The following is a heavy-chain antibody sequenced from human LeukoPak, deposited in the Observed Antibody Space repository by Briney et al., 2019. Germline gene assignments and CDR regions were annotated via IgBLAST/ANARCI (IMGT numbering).Heavy chain of an antibody. CDR3: ARVPYCSGGSCLLRGYYFDF. CDR1: GGTFSSYT. D-gene: IGHD2-15*01. J-gene: IGHJ4*02. Sequence: SVKVSCKASGGTFSSYTISWVRQAPGQGLEWMGGIIPIFGTANYAQKFQGRVTITADESTSTAYMELSSLRSEDTAVYYCARVPYCSGGSCLLRGYYFDFWGQGTLVTVSS. CDR2: IIPIFGTA. V-gene: IGHV1-69*01.